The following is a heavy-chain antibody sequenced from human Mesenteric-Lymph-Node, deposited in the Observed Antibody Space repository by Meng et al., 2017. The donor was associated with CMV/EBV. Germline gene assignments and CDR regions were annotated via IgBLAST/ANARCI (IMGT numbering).Heavy chain of an antibody. CDR3: ARRVVRGYYFDY. V-gene: IGHV4-39*01. CDR1: TFSSYT. Sequence: TFSSYTMCWVRQAPGKGLEWIGSIYYSGSTYYNPSLKSRVTISVDTSKNQFSLKLSSVTAADTAVYYCARRVVRGYYFDYWGQGTLVTVSS. J-gene: IGHJ4*02. D-gene: IGHD6-6*01. CDR2: IYYSGST.